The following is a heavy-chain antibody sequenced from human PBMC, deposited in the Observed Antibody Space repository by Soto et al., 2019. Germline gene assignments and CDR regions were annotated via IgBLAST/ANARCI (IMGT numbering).Heavy chain of an antibody. J-gene: IGHJ4*02. CDR1: GFVVSSNY. D-gene: IGHD6-19*01. CDR3: ARDLILQW. CDR2: IYSDGST. Sequence: EVQLVESGGGLIQPGGSLRLSCAASGFVVSSNYMSWVRQAPGKGLEWASVIYSDGSTYYADSVKGRFTISRDNSKNTLYLQMNSLRAEDTAVYYCARDLILQWWGQGTLVTVSS. V-gene: IGHV3-53*01.